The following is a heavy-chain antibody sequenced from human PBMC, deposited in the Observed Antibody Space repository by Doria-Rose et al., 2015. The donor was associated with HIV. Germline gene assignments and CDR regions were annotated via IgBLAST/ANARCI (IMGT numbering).Heavy chain of an antibody. CDR2: VFFDGST. D-gene: IGHD1-1*01. Sequence: QVQLVQSGPGLVRPSGTLSLTCTVSGDSISTYYYWSWIRQPPGKGLEWIGYVFFDGSTKYASSLKSRVSISVDTPKTQSSLKLPSVTAADTAVYYCARQGMPTTLFDYWGQGTLVTASS. CDR1: GDSISTYYY. J-gene: IGHJ4*02. V-gene: IGHV4-59*08. CDR3: ARQGMPTTLFDY.